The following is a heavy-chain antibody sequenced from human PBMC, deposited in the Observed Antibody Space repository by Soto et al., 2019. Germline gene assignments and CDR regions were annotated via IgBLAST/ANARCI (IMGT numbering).Heavy chain of an antibody. CDR3: ARIGYSSSSFDY. CDR1: GFTFSNYW. CDR2: IKQDGSEI. V-gene: IGHV3-7*01. D-gene: IGHD6-6*01. Sequence: EVQLVESGGGLVQTGGSLRLSCAASGFTFSNYWMSWFRQAPGKGLEWVANIKQDGSEIHSVDSMKGRFTFSRDNTKNSVYLQMNSMRAEDTAVYYCARIGYSSSSFDYWCQGPLVTVSS. J-gene: IGHJ4*02.